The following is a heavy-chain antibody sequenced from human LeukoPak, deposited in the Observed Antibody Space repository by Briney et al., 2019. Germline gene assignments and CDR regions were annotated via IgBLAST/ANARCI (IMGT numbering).Heavy chain of an antibody. CDR2: IIPIFGTA. CDR1: GGTFSSYA. V-gene: IGHV1-69*13. Sequence: RASVRVSCKASGGTFSSYAISWGRQAPGQGLELMGGIIPIFGTANYAQKFQGRVTINADESTSKEYMEMSSLRSEDTAVYYCARERESGSDRYFDYWGQGTLVTVSS. CDR3: ARERESGSDRYFDY. D-gene: IGHD1-26*01. J-gene: IGHJ4*02.